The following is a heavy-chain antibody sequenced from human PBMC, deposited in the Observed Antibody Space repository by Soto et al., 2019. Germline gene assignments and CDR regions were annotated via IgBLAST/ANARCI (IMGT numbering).Heavy chain of an antibody. Sequence: QDQLVQSGAEVKKPGASVTVSFKASGYSFTNYGITWVRKAPGQGLEWLGWISAFNGNTHYAQKVQGRVTMTTDASTSTAYMELRSLRSDDTAVYYCARDRGVAPPVAGNPHYYYYMDVWGKGTTVTVSS. V-gene: IGHV1-18*01. D-gene: IGHD6-19*01. CDR3: ARDRGVAPPVAGNPHYYYYMDV. CDR1: GYSFTNYG. CDR2: ISAFNGNT. J-gene: IGHJ6*03.